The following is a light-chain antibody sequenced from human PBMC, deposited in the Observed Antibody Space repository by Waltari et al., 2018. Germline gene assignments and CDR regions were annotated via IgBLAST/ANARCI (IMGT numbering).Light chain of an antibody. Sequence: QSALTQPASVSGSPGQSITISCTGTSSDVGGYNYVSWYQHHPGKVPKLMIYEVSNRPSGVSNRFSGSKSGNTASLTISGLQAEDEADYYCSSYTTSSTVLFGGGTKLTVL. CDR1: SSDVGGYNY. J-gene: IGLJ3*02. V-gene: IGLV2-14*01. CDR3: SSYTTSSTVL. CDR2: EVS.